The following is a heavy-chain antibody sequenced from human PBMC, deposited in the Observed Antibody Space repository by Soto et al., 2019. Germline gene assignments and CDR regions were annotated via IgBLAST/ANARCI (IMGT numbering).Heavy chain of an antibody. V-gene: IGHV4-31*03. CDR3: AREEVGGYDHRLFDP. CDR2: IYYSGST. CDR1: GGSISSGGYY. J-gene: IGHJ5*02. Sequence: QVQLQESGPGLVKPSQTLSLTCTVSGGSISSGGYYWSWIRQHPGKGLEWIGYIYYSGSTYYNPSLKSRVTISVDTSKNQFSLKLSSVSAADTAVYCCAREEVGGYDHRLFDPLGQGTLVTGSS. D-gene: IGHD5-12*01.